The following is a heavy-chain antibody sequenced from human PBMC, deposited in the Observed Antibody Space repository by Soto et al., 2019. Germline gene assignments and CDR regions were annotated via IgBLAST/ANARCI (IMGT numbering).Heavy chain of an antibody. CDR2: ISTRGGRT. Sequence: ETLSLTCTVSRGYVNTFHWSWVRQPAGKGLEWVSSISTRGGRTYYADSVKGRFSISRDNSANAVYLDMDNLRAEDTGIYYCAKEFYYDASGQYSDLYFDSWGQGALVTVSS. CDR3: AKEFYYDASGQYSDLYFDS. D-gene: IGHD3-22*01. V-gene: IGHV3-23*01. J-gene: IGHJ4*02. CDR1: RGYVNTFH.